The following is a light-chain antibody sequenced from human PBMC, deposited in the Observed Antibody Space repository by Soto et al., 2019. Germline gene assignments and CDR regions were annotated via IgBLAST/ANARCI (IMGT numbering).Light chain of an antibody. CDR3: QQYNTYSKT. CDR2: AAS. Sequence: DIQMTQSPSSLSASVGDRVTITCRASQSISNYLNWYQQRPGRAPKVLLFAASSLQSGVPSRFSGSGSGTDFTLTISSLQPEDFATYYCQQYNTYSKTFGRGTKVDIK. CDR1: QSISNY. V-gene: IGKV1-39*01. J-gene: IGKJ1*01.